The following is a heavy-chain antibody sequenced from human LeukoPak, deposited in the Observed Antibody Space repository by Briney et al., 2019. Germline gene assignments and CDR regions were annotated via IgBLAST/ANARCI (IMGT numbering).Heavy chain of an antibody. D-gene: IGHD2-15*01. Sequence: PSETLSLTCTVSGYSISSGYYWSWIRQPPGKGLEWIGEINHSGSTNYNPSLKSRVTISVDTSKNQFSLKLSSVTAADTAVYYCARVNNLGYCSGGSCPKRNWFDPWGQGTLVTVSS. CDR1: GYSISSGYY. CDR3: ARVNNLGYCSGGSCPKRNWFDP. CDR2: INHSGST. V-gene: IGHV4-34*01. J-gene: IGHJ5*02.